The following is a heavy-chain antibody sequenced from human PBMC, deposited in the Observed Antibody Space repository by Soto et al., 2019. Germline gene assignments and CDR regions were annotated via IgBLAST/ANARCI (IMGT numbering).Heavy chain of an antibody. D-gene: IGHD2-15*01. CDR1: GFTFSSYG. V-gene: IGHV3-30*18. Sequence: QVQLVESGGSVVQPGRSLRLSCAASGFTFSSYGMHWVRQAPGKGLEWVAVISYDGSNKYYADSVKGRFTISRDNSKNTLYLQMNSLRAEDTAVYYCAKGYCSGGSCSEYFQHWGQGTLVTVSS. J-gene: IGHJ1*01. CDR3: AKGYCSGGSCSEYFQH. CDR2: ISYDGSNK.